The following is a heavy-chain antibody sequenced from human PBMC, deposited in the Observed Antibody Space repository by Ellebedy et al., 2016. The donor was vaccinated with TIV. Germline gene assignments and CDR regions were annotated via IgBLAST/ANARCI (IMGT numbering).Heavy chain of an antibody. D-gene: IGHD3-10*01. J-gene: IGHJ4*02. CDR3: AKGGGRSRDFAFDS. V-gene: IGHV3-23*01. CDR1: GFTFTSYV. CDR2: ISGGGGYT. Sequence: GGSLRLSXAASGFTFTSYVMTWVRQAPGKGLEWVSDISGGGGYTYYADSVKGRFTISKDKSKNTVYLQMNSLRAEDTAVYYCAKGGGRSRDFAFDSWGQGTLVTVSS.